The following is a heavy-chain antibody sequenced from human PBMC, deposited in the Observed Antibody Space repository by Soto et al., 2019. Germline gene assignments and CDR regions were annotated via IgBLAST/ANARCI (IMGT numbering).Heavy chain of an antibody. CDR3: ARGHSTDCSNGVCSFFYNHEMDV. CDR2: INPKSGGT. J-gene: IGHJ6*02. V-gene: IGHV1-2*04. Sequence: ASVKVSCKASGYTFTGYDMHWVRQAPGQGLEWMGWINPKSGGTSTAQKFQGWVTMTRDRSISTVYMELTRLRSDDTAVYFCARGHSTDCSNGVCSFFYNHEMDVWGQGTTVTVSS. CDR1: GYTFTGYD. D-gene: IGHD2-8*01.